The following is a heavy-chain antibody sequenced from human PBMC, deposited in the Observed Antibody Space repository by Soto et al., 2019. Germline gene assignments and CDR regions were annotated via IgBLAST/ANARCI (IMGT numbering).Heavy chain of an antibody. J-gene: IGHJ6*02. CDR2: INPSGGST. D-gene: IGHD5-12*01. CDR3: AREQMATIENDYYYYGMDV. V-gene: IGHV1-46*01. Sequence: QVQLVQSGAEVKKAGASVKVSCKASGYTFTSYYMHWVRQAPGQGLEWMGIINPSGGSTSYAQKFQGRVTMTRDTSTSTVYMELSSLRSEDTAVYYCAREQMATIENDYYYYGMDVWGQGTTVTVSS. CDR1: GYTFTSYY.